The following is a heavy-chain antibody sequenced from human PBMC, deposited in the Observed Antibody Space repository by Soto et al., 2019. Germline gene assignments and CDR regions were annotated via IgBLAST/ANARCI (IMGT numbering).Heavy chain of an antibody. J-gene: IGHJ6*02. V-gene: IGHV5-51*01. CDR2: IYPGDSDT. CDR1: GYSFTSYW. Sequence: PGESLKICCKGSGYSFTSYWIGWVRQMPGKGLEWMGIIYPGDSDTRYSPSFQGQVTISADKSISTAYLQWSSLKASDTAMYYCARRTKYSSSWSDNYYGMDVWGQGTTVTVSS. CDR3: ARRTKYSSSWSDNYYGMDV. D-gene: IGHD6-13*01.